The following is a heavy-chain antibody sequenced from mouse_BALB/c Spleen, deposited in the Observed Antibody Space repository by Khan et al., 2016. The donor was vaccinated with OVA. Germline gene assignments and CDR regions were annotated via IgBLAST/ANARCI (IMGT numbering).Heavy chain of an antibody. J-gene: IGHJ3*01. CDR1: GYSITSGYS. CDR3: VRRPYAGGFAY. V-gene: IGHV3-1*02. Sequence: EVKLEESGPDLVKPSQSPSLTCTVTGYSITSGYSWHWIRQFPGNKLEWMGYIHYSGSTNYNPSLKSRISITRDTSKNQFFLQLNSVTTEDTATYYCVRRPYAGGFAYWGQGTLVTVSA. CDR2: IHYSGST. D-gene: IGHD1-1*01.